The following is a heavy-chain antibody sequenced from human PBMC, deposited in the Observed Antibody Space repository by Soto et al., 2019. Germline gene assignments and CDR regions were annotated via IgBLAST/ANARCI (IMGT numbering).Heavy chain of an antibody. CDR1: GFTFNYYD. CDR3: ARAPSGSYPEFDY. CDR2: ISFDGGKK. Sequence: GGSLRLSCAASGFTFNYYDIQWVRQAPGKGLEWVAVISFDGGKKYYADSVRGRFTISRDNSNNTVFLQMNSLRPDDTAVYYCARAPSGSYPEFDYWGQGTLVTVSS. D-gene: IGHD1-26*01. V-gene: IGHV3-30-3*01. J-gene: IGHJ4*02.